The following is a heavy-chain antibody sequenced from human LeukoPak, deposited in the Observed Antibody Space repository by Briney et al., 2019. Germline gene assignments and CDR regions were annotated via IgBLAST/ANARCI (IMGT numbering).Heavy chain of an antibody. CDR1: GFTFSSYW. CDR3: ARQSRDGYNLRFDP. CDR2: IKQDGSEK. D-gene: IGHD5-24*01. Sequence: GGSLRLSCAASGFTFSSYWMSWVRQAPGKGLEWVANIKQDGSEKYYVDSVKGRFTISRDKAKNSLYLQMNSLRAEDTAVYYCARQSRDGYNLRFDPWGQGTLVTVSS. J-gene: IGHJ5*02. V-gene: IGHV3-7*01.